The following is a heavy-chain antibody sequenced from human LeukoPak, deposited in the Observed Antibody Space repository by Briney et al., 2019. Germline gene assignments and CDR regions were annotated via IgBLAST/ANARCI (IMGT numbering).Heavy chain of an antibody. CDR3: ARVVVPSSSWSFYFDY. V-gene: IGHV1-46*01. D-gene: IGHD6-13*01. Sequence: ASVKVSCKASGYTFTSYYMHWVRQAPGQGLEWMGIINPSGGSTSYAQKFQGRVTMTRDTSTSTVYMELSSLRSEDTAVYYCARVVVPSSSWSFYFDYWGQGTLVTVSS. J-gene: IGHJ4*02. CDR1: GYTFTSYY. CDR2: INPSGGST.